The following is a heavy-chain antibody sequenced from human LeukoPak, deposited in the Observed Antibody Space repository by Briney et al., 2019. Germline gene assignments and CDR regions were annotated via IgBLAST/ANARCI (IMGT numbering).Heavy chain of an antibody. D-gene: IGHD3-22*01. V-gene: IGHV3-7*01. J-gene: IGHJ4*02. CDR3: ATRGDYYDSSGKAFDY. CDR2: IKQDGSEK. Sequence: PGGSLRLSCAASGFTFSSYWMSWVRQAPGKGLEWAANIKQDGSEKYYVDSVKGRFTISRDNAKNSLYLQMNSLRAEDTAVYYCATRGDYYDSSGKAFDYWGQGTLVTVSS. CDR1: GFTFSSYW.